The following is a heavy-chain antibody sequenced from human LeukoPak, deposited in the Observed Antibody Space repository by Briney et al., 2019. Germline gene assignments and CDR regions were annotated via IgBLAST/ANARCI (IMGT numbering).Heavy chain of an antibody. J-gene: IGHJ5*02. CDR2: IKQDGSEK. D-gene: IGHD2-21*01. Sequence: GGSLRLSCAASGFTFSSYWMSWVRQAPGKGLERVANIKQDGSEKYYVDSVKGRFTISRDNAKNSLYLQMNSLRAEDTAVYYCARDPGGALFGWFDPWGQGTLVTVSS. V-gene: IGHV3-7*01. CDR1: GFTFSSYW. CDR3: ARDPGGALFGWFDP.